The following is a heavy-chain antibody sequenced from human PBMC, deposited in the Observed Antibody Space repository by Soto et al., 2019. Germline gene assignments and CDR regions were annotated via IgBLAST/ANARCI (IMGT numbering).Heavy chain of an antibody. V-gene: IGHV1-18*01. J-gene: IGHJ4*02. Sequence: QVQLVQSGPEVKKPGASVKVSCKTSGYTFTSYGISWVRQAPGQGLAWMGWITTDKGKTTYAQKFRGRVTMTTDTSTSTAYLELRRLRPDDTAVDYCATLSPAFDYWGQGTLVTVSS. CDR2: ITTDKGKT. CDR1: GYTFTSYG. CDR3: ATLSPAFDY.